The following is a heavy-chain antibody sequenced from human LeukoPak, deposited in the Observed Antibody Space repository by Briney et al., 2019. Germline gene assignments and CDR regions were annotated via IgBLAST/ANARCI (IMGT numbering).Heavy chain of an antibody. CDR2: IYTSGST. Sequence: SQTLSLTCTVSGDSISSGDYYWSWIRQPAGKGLEWIGRIYTSGSTNYNPSLKSRVTMSGDTSKNQFSLKLSSVTAADTAVYYCARGYVLRYFDWLFFWGQGTLVTVSS. V-gene: IGHV4-61*02. CDR3: ARGYVLRYFDWLFF. CDR1: GDSISSGDYY. J-gene: IGHJ4*02. D-gene: IGHD3-9*01.